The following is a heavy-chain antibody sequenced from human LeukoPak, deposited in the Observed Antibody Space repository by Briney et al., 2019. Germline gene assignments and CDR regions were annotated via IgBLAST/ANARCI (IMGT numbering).Heavy chain of an antibody. J-gene: IGHJ4*02. CDR3: AQDYSAH. V-gene: IGHV3-9*01. Sequence: PGRSLRLSCAASGFTFDDYAMHWVRQAPGKGLEWVSGISWNSGSIGYADSVKGRFTISRDNSKNTLYLQMNSLRAEDTAIYYCAQDYSAHWGQGTPVTVS. D-gene: IGHD6-6*01. CDR1: GFTFDDYA. CDR2: ISWNSGSI.